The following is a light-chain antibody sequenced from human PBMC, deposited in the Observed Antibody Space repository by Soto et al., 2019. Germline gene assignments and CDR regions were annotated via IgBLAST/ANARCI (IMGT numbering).Light chain of an antibody. Sequence: QSALTQPASVSGSPGQSIAISCTGTSSDVGAHNYVSWYQQHPGKAPKLMIYDVSNRPSGVSTRFSGFKSGNTASLTISGLQAEDEADYYCSSYTGTTTLVIFGGGTKVTVL. V-gene: IGLV2-14*03. CDR3: SSYTGTTTLVI. CDR2: DVS. CDR1: SSDVGAHNY. J-gene: IGLJ2*01.